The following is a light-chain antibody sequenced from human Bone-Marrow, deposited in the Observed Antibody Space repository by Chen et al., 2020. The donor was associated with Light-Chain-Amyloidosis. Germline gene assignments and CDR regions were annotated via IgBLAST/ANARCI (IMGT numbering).Light chain of an antibody. CDR3: QEYDTAPWT. CDR1: KGIRDK. V-gene: IGKV1-27*01. Sequence: DIQMTQSPSAHFASVGDRVTITCRASKGIRDKLAWYQQKPGKVPKLLIFDTSFLESGVPSRFSGIGSGTEFTLTISSLQPEDVATYYCQEYDTAPWTFGQGTKLEI. J-gene: IGKJ1*01. CDR2: DTS.